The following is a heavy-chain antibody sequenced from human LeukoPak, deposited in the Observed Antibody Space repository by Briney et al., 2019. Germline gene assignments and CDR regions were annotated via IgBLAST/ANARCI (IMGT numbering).Heavy chain of an antibody. CDR2: IYYSGST. J-gene: IGHJ4*02. Sequence: SETLSLTCTVSGGSISSSRYYWGWIRQPPGKGLEWIGSIYYSGSTYYDPSLKSRVTISVDTSKNQFSLKLSSVTAADTAVYYCARHKWNYYDSSGYYDYWGRGTLATVS. CDR3: ARHKWNYYDSSGYYDY. V-gene: IGHV4-39*01. D-gene: IGHD3-22*01. CDR1: GGSISSSRYY.